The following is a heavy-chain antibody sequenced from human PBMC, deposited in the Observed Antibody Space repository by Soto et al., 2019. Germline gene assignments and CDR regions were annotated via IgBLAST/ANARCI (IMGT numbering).Heavy chain of an antibody. J-gene: IGHJ4*02. Sequence: PVGSLRLSCAASGFTFSDHYMDWVRQAPGKGLEWVGRTRNKANSYTTEYAASVKGRFTISRDDSKNSLYLQMNSLKTEDTAVYYCARGPSYYFDYWGQGTLVTVSS. V-gene: IGHV3-72*01. CDR2: TRNKANSYTT. CDR3: ARGPSYYFDY. CDR1: GFTFSDHY.